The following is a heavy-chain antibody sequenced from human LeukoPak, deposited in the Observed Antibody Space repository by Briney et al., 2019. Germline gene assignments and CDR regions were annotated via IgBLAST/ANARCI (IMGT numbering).Heavy chain of an antibody. CDR3: ARTFSADGDY. CDR2: INPNSGGT. J-gene: IGHJ4*02. D-gene: IGHD6-13*01. Sequence: ASVNVSCKASGYTFTGYYMHWVRQAPGQGREWMGWINPNSGGTNYAQKFQGRVTMTRDTSISTAYMELSRLRSDDTAVCYCARTFSADGDYWGQGTLVTVSS. CDR1: GYTFTGYY. V-gene: IGHV1-2*02.